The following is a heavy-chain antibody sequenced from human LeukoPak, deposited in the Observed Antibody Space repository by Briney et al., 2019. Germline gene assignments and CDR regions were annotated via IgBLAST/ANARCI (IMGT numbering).Heavy chain of an antibody. J-gene: IGHJ6*02. CDR2: ISSSSSSI. CDR1: GFTFSNYA. CDR3: ARGVRFNYYYYYGMDV. V-gene: IGHV3-48*01. D-gene: IGHD3-3*01. Sequence: GGSLRLSCAASGFTFSNYAMNWVRQAPGKGLEWLSYISSSSSSIYYADSVKGRFTISRDNAKNSLYLQMDSLRAEDTAVYYCARGVRFNYYYYYGMDVWGQGTTVTVSS.